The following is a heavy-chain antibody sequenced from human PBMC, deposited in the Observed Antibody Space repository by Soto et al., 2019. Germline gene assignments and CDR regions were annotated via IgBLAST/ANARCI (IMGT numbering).Heavy chain of an antibody. CDR3: ARDLEPVYYYYGMDV. CDR2: ISYDGGSK. Sequence: GGSLRLSCAASGFTFSSYAMHWVRQAPGKGLEWVAVISYDGGSKYYADSVKGRFTISRDNSNNTLSLQMNSLRAEDTAVYYCARDLEPVYYYYGMDVSGQWTTVTVSS. V-gene: IGHV3-30-3*01. J-gene: IGHJ6*02. CDR1: GFTFSSYA.